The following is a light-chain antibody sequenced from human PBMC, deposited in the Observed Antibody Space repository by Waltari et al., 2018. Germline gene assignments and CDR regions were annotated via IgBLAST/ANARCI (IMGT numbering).Light chain of an antibody. J-gene: IGLJ1*01. CDR1: GSDVERYNL. Sequence: QSALTQPASVSGSPGQSITISCTGTGSDVERYNLVSWYQQHPGKAPKLIIYEGNKRPSGVSNRCSASKSANTASLTISGLQGEDEADYYCSSYAGSSVFGTGTKVTVL. CDR3: SSYAGSSV. V-gene: IGLV2-23*01. CDR2: EGN.